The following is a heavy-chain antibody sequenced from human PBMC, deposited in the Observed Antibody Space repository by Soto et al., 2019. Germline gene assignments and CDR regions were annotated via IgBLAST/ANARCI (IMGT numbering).Heavy chain of an antibody. D-gene: IGHD3-3*01. Sequence: ASVKASCKASGYTFTSLYINWVRHATGQGLEWMGWMNPDSGNTGYAQKFQGRVTMTRNTSIGTAYMELSSLRSEDTAVYYCARGGPEGGGVWYMDVWGKGTTVTVSS. CDR2: MNPDSGNT. CDR3: ARGGPEGGGVWYMDV. CDR1: GYTFTSLY. V-gene: IGHV1-8*01. J-gene: IGHJ6*03.